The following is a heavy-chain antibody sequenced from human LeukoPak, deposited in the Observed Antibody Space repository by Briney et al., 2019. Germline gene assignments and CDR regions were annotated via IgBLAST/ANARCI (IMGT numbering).Heavy chain of an antibody. D-gene: IGHD3-9*01. Sequence: PSETLSLTCTDSGCSINRGDYFRRWIRQPPGKGLEWIGCIYYRGRTSYNPSLKSRVTISVDTSKSQFSLNLSSVTAADTAVYYCARGGPDWHDDSWGQGTLVTVTS. V-gene: IGHV4-30-4*01. J-gene: IGHJ4*02. CDR3: ARGGPDWHDDS. CDR2: IYYRGRT. CDR1: GCSINRGDYF.